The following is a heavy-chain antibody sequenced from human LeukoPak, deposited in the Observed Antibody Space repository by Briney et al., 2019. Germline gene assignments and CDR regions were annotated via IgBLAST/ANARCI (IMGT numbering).Heavy chain of an antibody. CDR1: EFTFSSYT. J-gene: IGHJ3*02. CDR2: ITGGAGST. D-gene: IGHD3-3*01. Sequence: GGSLRLSCAASEFTFSSYTMNWVRQAPGKGLECVSAITGGAGSTYYADSVKGRFTISRDNSKNTLYLQMNSLRAEDTAIYYCASDFWSGYWFPDAFDIWGQGTMVTVSS. V-gene: IGHV3-23*01. CDR3: ASDFWSGYWFPDAFDI.